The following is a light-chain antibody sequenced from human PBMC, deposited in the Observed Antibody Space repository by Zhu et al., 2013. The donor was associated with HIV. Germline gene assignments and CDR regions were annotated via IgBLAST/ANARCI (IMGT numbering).Light chain of an antibody. CDR2: AAS. Sequence: DIQMTQSPSSLSASVGDRVTITCRASQGIRNDLGWYQQKPGKAPKRLIYAASSLQRGVPSRFSGSGSGTHFTFTITSLQPEDGATYYCQQYDDLRITFGQGTRLDIK. CDR1: QGIRND. V-gene: IGKV1-17*01. CDR3: QQYDDLRIT. J-gene: IGKJ5*01.